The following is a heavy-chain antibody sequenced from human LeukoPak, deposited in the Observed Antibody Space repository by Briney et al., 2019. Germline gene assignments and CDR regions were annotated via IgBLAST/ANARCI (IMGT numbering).Heavy chain of an antibody. Sequence: PGRSLRLSCAASGFTFSSYGMHWVRQAPGKGLEWVAVISYDGSNKYYADSVKGRFTISRDNSKNTLYLQMNSLRAEDTAVYYCARLWFGELSDYWGQGTLVTVSS. CDR2: ISYDGSNK. V-gene: IGHV3-30*03. J-gene: IGHJ4*02. CDR1: GFTFSSYG. CDR3: ARLWFGELSDY. D-gene: IGHD3-10*01.